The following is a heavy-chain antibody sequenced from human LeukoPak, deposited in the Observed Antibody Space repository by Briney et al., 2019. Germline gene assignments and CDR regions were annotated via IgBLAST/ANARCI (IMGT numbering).Heavy chain of an antibody. D-gene: IGHD1-1*01. Sequence: EASDTLSLTYADSDDSIRNSYWWNWVRQPPGKGLEGIGEIYHSGITNYSPSIKSRVTVSVDKSKNQFSLKLTSVTAADTAVYYCAKRRNYFDYWGQGTLVTVSS. J-gene: IGHJ4*02. CDR2: IYHSGIT. V-gene: IGHV4-4*02. CDR3: AKRRNYFDY. CDR1: DDSIRNSYW.